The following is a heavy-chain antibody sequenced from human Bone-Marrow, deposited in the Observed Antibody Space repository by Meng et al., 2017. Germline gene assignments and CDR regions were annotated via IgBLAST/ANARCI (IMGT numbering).Heavy chain of an antibody. J-gene: IGHJ3*02. CDR3: ARVSPYCSGGSCYPGAFDI. Sequence: ASVKVSCKASGYTFTSYYMHWVRQAPGQGLEWMGWIKPNSGGTHYAQKFQGRITMTRDTSTSTAYMELSRLRSDDTAVYYCARVSPYCSGGSCYPGAFDIWGQGTMVTVSS. CDR1: GYTFTSYY. V-gene: IGHV1-2*02. D-gene: IGHD2-15*01. CDR2: IKPNSGGT.